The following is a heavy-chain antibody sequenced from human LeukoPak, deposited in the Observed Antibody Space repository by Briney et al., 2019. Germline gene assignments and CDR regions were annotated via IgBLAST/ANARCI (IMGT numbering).Heavy chain of an antibody. D-gene: IGHD3-16*02. CDR1: GFTFSDY. V-gene: IGHV3-11*06. CDR2: VSSISSYT. CDR3: ARVEGEETPSLNYHDY. Sequence: GGSLRLSCAASGFTFSDYMSWIRQAPGKGLEWGSYVSSISSYTNYADSVKGRFTISRDNAKNSLYLQMNSLRADDTAVYYCARVEGEETPSLNYHDYWGQGTLVTVSS. J-gene: IGHJ4*02.